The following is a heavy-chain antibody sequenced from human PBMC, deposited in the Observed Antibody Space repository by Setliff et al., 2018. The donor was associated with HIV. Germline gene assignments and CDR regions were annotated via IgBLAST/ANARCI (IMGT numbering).Heavy chain of an antibody. CDR3: AKSSRRDDILTGYRHFDY. CDR1: GFTFSSYA. CDR2: ISGSGITT. V-gene: IGHV3-23*01. J-gene: IGHJ4*02. Sequence: PGESLKISCAASGFTFSSYAMSWVRQAPGKGLEWVSGISGSGITTYFADSVKGRFTISRDNSKTTLYLQMNSLRAEDTAVYYCAKSSRRDDILTGYRHFDYWGQGTLVTVSS. D-gene: IGHD3-9*01.